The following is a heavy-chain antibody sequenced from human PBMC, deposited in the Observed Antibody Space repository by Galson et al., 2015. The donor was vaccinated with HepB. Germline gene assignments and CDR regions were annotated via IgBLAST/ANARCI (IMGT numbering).Heavy chain of an antibody. CDR3: ARDPYYGSGSNSNAWFDP. CDR2: ININTGNP. J-gene: IGHJ5*02. D-gene: IGHD3-10*01. V-gene: IGHV7-4-1*02. Sequence: SVKVSCKASGYTFTDYTINWVRQAPGQGLEWMGRININTGNPTYAQGFTGRFVFSLDTSVNTAYLQISSLKAEDTAVYYCARDPYYGSGSNSNAWFDPWGQGTLVTVSS. CDR1: GYTFTDYT.